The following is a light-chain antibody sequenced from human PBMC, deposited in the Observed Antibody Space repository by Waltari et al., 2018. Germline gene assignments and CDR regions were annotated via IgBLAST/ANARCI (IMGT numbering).Light chain of an antibody. CDR2: GAS. CDR3: QQYNNWPYT. J-gene: IGKJ2*01. Sequence: EIVMTQSPATLSVSPGERAPLSCRASQSVSSTLAWYQQTPGQAPRLLIYGASTRATGIPARFSGSGSGTEFTLTISSLQSEDFAVYYCQQYNNWPYTFGQGTKLEIK. V-gene: IGKV3-15*01. CDR1: QSVSST.